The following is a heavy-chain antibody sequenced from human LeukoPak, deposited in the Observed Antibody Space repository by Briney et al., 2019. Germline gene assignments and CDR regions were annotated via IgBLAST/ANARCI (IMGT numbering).Heavy chain of an antibody. V-gene: IGHV3-64*02. CDR2: IISNGGTT. CDR1: GFTFSSYS. CDR3: ARVTMGATIANFNYYHMDV. J-gene: IGHJ6*03. D-gene: IGHD3-3*01. Sequence: TGGSLRLSCAASGFTFSSYSMHWVRQAPGKGLEFVSAIISNGGTTHYADSVKGRFIISRDNSKNTLFLQMGSLRVEDMAVYYCARVTMGATIANFNYYHMDVWGKGTTVTVSS.